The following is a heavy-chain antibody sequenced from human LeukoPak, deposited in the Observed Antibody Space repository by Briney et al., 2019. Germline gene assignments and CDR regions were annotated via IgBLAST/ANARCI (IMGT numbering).Heavy chain of an antibody. V-gene: IGHV4-34*01. Sequence: SETLYLTCAVYGGSFSGYYWSWIRQPPGKGLEWIGEINHSGSTNYNPSLKSRVTISVDTSKNQFSLKLSSVTAADTAVYYCATLPERGYSSGGGVFDLWGRGTLVTVSS. J-gene: IGHJ2*01. D-gene: IGHD5-18*01. CDR2: INHSGST. CDR1: GGSFSGYY. CDR3: ATLPERGYSSGGGVFDL.